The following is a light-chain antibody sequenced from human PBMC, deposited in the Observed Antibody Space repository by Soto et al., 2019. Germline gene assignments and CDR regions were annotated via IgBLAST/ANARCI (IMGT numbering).Light chain of an antibody. CDR3: QHYNNWPYT. CDR1: QSVSSN. CDR2: GAS. Sequence: EIVMTQSPATLAVSPGERAALSCRASQSVSSNFAWYQQKPGQAPRLLIYGASSWATGTPARFSGSGSGTEFTLTISSMQSEDFAVYYCQHYNNWPYTFGLGTKLEMK. V-gene: IGKV3-15*01. J-gene: IGKJ2*01.